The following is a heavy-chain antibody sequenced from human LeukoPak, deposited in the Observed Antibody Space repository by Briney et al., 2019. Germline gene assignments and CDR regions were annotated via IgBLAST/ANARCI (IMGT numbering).Heavy chain of an antibody. V-gene: IGHV3-21*01. J-gene: IGHJ3*02. D-gene: IGHD3-22*01. CDR1: GFTFSSYS. CDR3: ARDLFVVYYDTSAFDI. Sequence: GGSLRLSCAASGFTFSSYSMNWVRQAPGKGLEWVSSISSSSRYIYYADPVKGRFTISRHNAKNSLYLQMNSLRAEDTAVYYCARDLFVVYYDTSAFDIWGQGTMVTVSS. CDR2: ISSSSRYI.